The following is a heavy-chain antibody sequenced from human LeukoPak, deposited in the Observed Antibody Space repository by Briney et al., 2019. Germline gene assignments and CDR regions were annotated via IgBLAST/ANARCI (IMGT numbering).Heavy chain of an antibody. CDR2: INHSGST. D-gene: IGHD6-13*01. CDR3: ARTGQAAAPHWYFDL. J-gene: IGHJ2*01. Sequence: GSLRLSCAASRFTFSSYGMHWVRQAPGKGLEWIGEINHSGSTNYNPSLKSRVTISVDTSKNQFSLKLSSVTAADTAVYYCARTGQAAAPHWYFDLWGRGTLVTVSS. V-gene: IGHV4-34*01. CDR1: RFTFSSYG.